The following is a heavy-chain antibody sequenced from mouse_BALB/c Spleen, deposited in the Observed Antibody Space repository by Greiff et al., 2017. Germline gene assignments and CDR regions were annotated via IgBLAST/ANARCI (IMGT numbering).Heavy chain of an antibody. D-gene: IGHD1-1*01. V-gene: IGHV14-3*02. CDR1: GFNIKDTY. CDR2: IDPANGNT. J-gene: IGHJ1*01. CDR3: ARYYYGSSHWYFDV. Sequence: VQLQQSGAELVKPGVSVKLSCTASGFNIKDTYMHWVKQRPEQGLEWIGRIDPANGNTKYDPKFQGKATITADTSSNTAYLQLSSLTSEDTAVYYCARYYYGSSHWYFDVWGAGTTVTVSS.